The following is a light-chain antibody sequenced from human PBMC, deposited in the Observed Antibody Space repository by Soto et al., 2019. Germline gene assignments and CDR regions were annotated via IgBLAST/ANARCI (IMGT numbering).Light chain of an antibody. CDR1: QSVSSN. CDR2: GAS. Sequence: EIVSSQAPATRSVPPGERATLSCRASQSVSSNLAWYQQKPGQAPRLLIYGASTRATGIPARFRGSGSGTEFTLTISSLQSEDFATYYCQQYETFSGTFGPGTLV. V-gene: IGKV3-15*01. J-gene: IGKJ1*01. CDR3: QQYETFSGT.